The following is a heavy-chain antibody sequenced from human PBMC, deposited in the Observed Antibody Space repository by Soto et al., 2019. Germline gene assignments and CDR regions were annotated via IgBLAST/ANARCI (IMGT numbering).Heavy chain of an antibody. Sequence: QVQLQESGPGLVKPSETLSLTCTVSGGSVSSGSYYWSWIRQPPGKGLEWIGYVYYSGSTIYNPSLKSRVTISVDTSKNQFSLKLNSMTAADTAVYYCARTLPFNCYSDMWGRGTLVTVSS. J-gene: IGHJ2*01. D-gene: IGHD1-1*01. CDR1: GGSVSSGSYY. CDR3: ARTLPFNCYSDM. V-gene: IGHV4-61*01. CDR2: VYYSGST.